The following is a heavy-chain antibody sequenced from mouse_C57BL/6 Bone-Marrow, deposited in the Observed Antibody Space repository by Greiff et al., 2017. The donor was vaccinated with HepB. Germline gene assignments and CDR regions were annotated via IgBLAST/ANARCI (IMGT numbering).Heavy chain of an antibody. Sequence: QVQLQQSGAELVKPGASVKLSCTASGFNIKDYYMHWVKQRTEQGLEWIGEIYPRSGNTYYNEKFKGKATLTADKSSSTAYMELRSLTSEDSAVYFCAGITTVVFDYWGQGTTLTVSS. CDR3: AGITTVVFDY. CDR1: GFNIKDYY. V-gene: IGHV1-81*01. D-gene: IGHD1-1*01. CDR2: IYPRSGNT. J-gene: IGHJ2*01.